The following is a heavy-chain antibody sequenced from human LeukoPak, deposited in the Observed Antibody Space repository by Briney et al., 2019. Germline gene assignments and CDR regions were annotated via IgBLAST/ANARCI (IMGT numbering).Heavy chain of an antibody. CDR2: IYTSGNT. CDR1: GGSISSGSHY. V-gene: IGHV4-61*02. D-gene: IGHD3-3*01. CDR3: ARQDGYDFWSGYL. J-gene: IGHJ3*01. Sequence: SETLSLTCAVSGGSISSGSHYWSWLRQPAGKGLEWIGRIYTSGNTNYNPSLKSRVTISVDTSKNQFSLKLSSVPAADTAVYYCARQDGYDFWSGYLWGQGTKVTVSS.